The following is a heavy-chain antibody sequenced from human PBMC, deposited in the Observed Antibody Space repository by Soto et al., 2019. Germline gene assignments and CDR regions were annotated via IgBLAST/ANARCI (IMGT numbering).Heavy chain of an antibody. J-gene: IGHJ6*02. Sequence: HVQLVQSGAEVKKPGASVKVSCKASGYTFTGYYMHWVRQAPGQGLEWLGWINPNSGGTNYAQKFQGWVTMTRDTPISTAYMELSRLRSDDTAVYYCARMGVLVVYADYYYGMDVRGQGTTVTVSS. CDR1: GYTFTGYY. CDR2: INPNSGGT. V-gene: IGHV1-2*04. D-gene: IGHD2-8*01. CDR3: ARMGVLVVYADYYYGMDV.